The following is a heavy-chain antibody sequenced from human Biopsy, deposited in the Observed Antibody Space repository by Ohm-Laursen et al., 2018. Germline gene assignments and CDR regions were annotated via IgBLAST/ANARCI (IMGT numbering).Heavy chain of an antibody. D-gene: IGHD5-12*01. Sequence: SQTLSLTCTVSSVSINGGRYYWNWIRHHPGKGLEWIGNIFYSANTYYNPSLKSRVTISVDTSKNQFSLKLSSVTAADTAVYYCARLGSGDYFPTFFDFWGQGAPVTVSS. V-gene: IGHV4-31*03. J-gene: IGHJ4*02. CDR2: IFYSANT. CDR3: ARLGSGDYFPTFFDF. CDR1: SVSINGGRYY.